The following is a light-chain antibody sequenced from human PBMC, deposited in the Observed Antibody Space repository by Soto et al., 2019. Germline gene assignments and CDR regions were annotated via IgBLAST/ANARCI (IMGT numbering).Light chain of an antibody. CDR1: SSDVGGYHF. J-gene: IGLJ1*01. CDR2: EVS. V-gene: IGLV2-14*01. CDR3: YSYTTTSTYV. Sequence: QSVLAQPASVPGSPGQSITLSCSGTSSDVGGYHFVSWYQQHPGKAPNLIIYEVSNRPSGVSDRFSGSKSGNTASLTISGLQAEDEADYYCYSYTTTSTYVFGTGTKVTVL.